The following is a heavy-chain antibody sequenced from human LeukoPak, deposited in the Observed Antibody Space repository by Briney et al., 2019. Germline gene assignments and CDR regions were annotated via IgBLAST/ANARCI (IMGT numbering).Heavy chain of an antibody. J-gene: IGHJ4*02. Sequence: PSESLSLTCTVPGGSIGRDYWSWIRQSAGKGLEWIGRIYKSGTTNYNPSFRSRVTMSVDTSKNHFSLTLTSVTAADTAVYYCAREESYQDTNGYSYFFDSWGQGSLVTVSS. CDR2: IYKSGTT. CDR3: AREESYQDTNGYSYFFDS. D-gene: IGHD3-22*01. V-gene: IGHV4-4*07. CDR1: GGSIGRDY.